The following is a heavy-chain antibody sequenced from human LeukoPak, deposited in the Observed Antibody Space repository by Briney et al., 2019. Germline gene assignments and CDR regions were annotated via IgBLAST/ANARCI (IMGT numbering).Heavy chain of an antibody. CDR1: GGSISSGGYY. V-gene: IGHV4-31*03. Sequence: SQTLSLTCTVSGGSISSGGYYWSWIRQHPGKGLEWIGYIYYSGSTYYNPPLKSRVTISVDTSKNQFSLKLSSVTAADTAVYYCAGRYSYGPAYYYYYGMDVWGQGTTVTVSS. CDR3: AGRYSYGPAYYYYYGMDV. J-gene: IGHJ6*02. CDR2: IYYSGST. D-gene: IGHD5-18*01.